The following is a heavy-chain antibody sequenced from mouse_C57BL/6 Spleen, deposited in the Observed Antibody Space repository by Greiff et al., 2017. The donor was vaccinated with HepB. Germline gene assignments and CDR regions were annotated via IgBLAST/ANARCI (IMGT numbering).Heavy chain of an antibody. V-gene: IGHV5-17*01. J-gene: IGHJ2*01. CDR3: ARWDFDD. CDR2: ISSGSSTI. Sequence: EVKLVESGGGLVKPGGSLKLSCAASGFTFSDYGMHWVRQAPEKGLEWVAYISSGSSTIYYADTLKGRFTISRDNAKNTLFLQMTSLRSEDTAMYYCARWDFDDWGQGTTLTVSS. CDR1: GFTFSDYG.